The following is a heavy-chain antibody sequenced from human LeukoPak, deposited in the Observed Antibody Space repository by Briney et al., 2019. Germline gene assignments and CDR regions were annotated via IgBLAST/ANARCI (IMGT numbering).Heavy chain of an antibody. CDR1: GFKFDDYG. CDR2: INWNGGST. J-gene: IGHJ4*02. CDR3: ARGATGTTFDY. Sequence: GGSLRLSCAASGFKFDDYGMSWVRQAPGKGLEWVSGINWNGGSTGYADSVKGRFAISRDNAKNSLYLQMNSLRAEDTALYYCARGATGTTFDYWGQGTLVTVSS. D-gene: IGHD1-1*01. V-gene: IGHV3-20*04.